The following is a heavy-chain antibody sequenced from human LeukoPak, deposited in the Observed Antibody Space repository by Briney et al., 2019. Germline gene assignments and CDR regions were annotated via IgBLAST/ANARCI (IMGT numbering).Heavy chain of an antibody. D-gene: IGHD3-22*01. CDR1: GFTFSSYW. J-gene: IGHJ4*02. V-gene: IGHV3-15*01. CDR2: IKSKTDGGTT. Sequence: GSLRLSCAASGFTFSSYWMSWVRQAPGKGLEWVGRIKSKTDGGTTDYAAPVKGRFTISRDDSKNTLYLQMNSLKTEDTAVYYCTTYLFDSSGYVLSDYWGQGTLVTVSS. CDR3: TTYLFDSSGYVLSDY.